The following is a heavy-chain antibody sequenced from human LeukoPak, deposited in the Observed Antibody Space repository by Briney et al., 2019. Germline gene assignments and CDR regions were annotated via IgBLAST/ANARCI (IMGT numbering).Heavy chain of an antibody. CDR2: INPDDGST. D-gene: IGHD3-10*01. CDR3: AKGLYYYDSGSYYNAY. Sequence: GGSLRLSCTASGFTFRKYWLHWVRQAPGKGLVWVSRINPDDGSTSYADSVKGRFTISRDSAKSTLYLQMNSLRAEDTAVYYCAKGLYYYDSGSYYNAYWGQGTLVTVSS. J-gene: IGHJ4*02. V-gene: IGHV3-74*01. CDR1: GFTFRKYW.